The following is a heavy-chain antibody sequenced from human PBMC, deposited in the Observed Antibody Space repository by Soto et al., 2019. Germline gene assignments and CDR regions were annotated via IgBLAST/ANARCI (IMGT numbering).Heavy chain of an antibody. Sequence: GASVKVSCKASGYTFTSYDINWVRQATGQGLEWMGWMNPNSGNTGYAQKFQGRFTMTRNTSISTAYMELSSLRSEDTAVFYCAREDVVVAAAYYNYGMDVWGQGATVPVSS. V-gene: IGHV1-8*01. J-gene: IGHJ6*02. CDR2: MNPNSGNT. D-gene: IGHD2-15*01. CDR3: AREDVVVAAAYYNYGMDV. CDR1: GYTFTSYD.